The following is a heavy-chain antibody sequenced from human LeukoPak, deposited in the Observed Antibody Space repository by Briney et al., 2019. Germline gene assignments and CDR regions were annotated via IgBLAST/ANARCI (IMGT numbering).Heavy chain of an antibody. J-gene: IGHJ4*02. D-gene: IGHD7-27*01. CDR1: GFTFSSYE. Sequence: PGGSLRLSCAASGFTFSSYEMNWVRQAPGKGLEWVSYISSFSSTIYYADSVMGRFTISRDNAKNSLYLQMNSLRVEDTAVYYCARDLNWETYWGQGTLVSVSS. V-gene: IGHV3-48*03. CDR3: ARDLNWETY. CDR2: ISSFSSTI.